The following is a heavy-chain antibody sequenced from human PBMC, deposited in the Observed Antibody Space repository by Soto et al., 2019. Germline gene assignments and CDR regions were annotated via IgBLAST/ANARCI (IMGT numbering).Heavy chain of an antibody. Sequence: ASVKVSCKASGYTFTSYGISWVRQAPGQGLEWMGWISAYNGNTNYAQKLQGRVTMTTDTSTSTAYMELRSLRSDGTAVYYCARDLGHSYANEDWFDPWGQGTLVTVSS. CDR3: ARDLGHSYANEDWFDP. CDR2: ISAYNGNT. V-gene: IGHV1-18*01. J-gene: IGHJ5*02. D-gene: IGHD5-18*01. CDR1: GYTFTSYG.